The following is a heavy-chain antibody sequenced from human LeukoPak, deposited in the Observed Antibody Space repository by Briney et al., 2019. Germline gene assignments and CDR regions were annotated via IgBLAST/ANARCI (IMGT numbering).Heavy chain of an antibody. V-gene: IGHV3-64*01. J-gene: IGHJ4*02. CDR2: ITGNGGST. D-gene: IGHD1-26*01. Sequence: GGSLRLSCETSGFAFNNHLMHWVRQAPGKGLEYVAAITGNGGSTSYATSVKGRFTISRDNSKNTVYLQMNSLRVEDTAVYYCAKGPSGDYWGQGTLVTVSS. CDR3: AKGPSGDY. CDR1: GFAFNNHL.